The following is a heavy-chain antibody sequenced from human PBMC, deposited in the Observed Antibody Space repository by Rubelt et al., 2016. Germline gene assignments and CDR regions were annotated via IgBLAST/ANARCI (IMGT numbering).Heavy chain of an antibody. CDR2: IYSVGRT. CDR3: ARVGDGMDV. V-gene: IGHV3-53*01. J-gene: IGHJ6*02. CDR1: GFTVSSNY. Sequence: EVQLVESGGGLIQPGGSLRLSCAASGFTVSSNYMSWVRQAPGKGLEWVSVIYSVGRTYYADSVKGRFTIARDNSKNRLYVQMNSRRAEDTAVYYCARVGDGMDVWGQGTTVTVSS.